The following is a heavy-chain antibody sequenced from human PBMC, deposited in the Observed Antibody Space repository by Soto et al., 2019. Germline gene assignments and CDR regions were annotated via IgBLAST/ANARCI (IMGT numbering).Heavy chain of an antibody. CDR3: ARGGYNWNYNVAIVFGALETNFDY. V-gene: IGHV1-18*01. D-gene: IGHD1-7*01. CDR2: ISAYNGNT. CDR1: GYTFTSYG. J-gene: IGHJ4*02. Sequence: GASVKVSCKASGYTFTSYGISWVRQAPGQGLEWMGWISAYNGNTNYAQKLQGRVTMATDTSTSTAYMELRSLRSDDTAVYYCARGGYNWNYNVAIVFGALETNFDYWGQGTLVTVSS.